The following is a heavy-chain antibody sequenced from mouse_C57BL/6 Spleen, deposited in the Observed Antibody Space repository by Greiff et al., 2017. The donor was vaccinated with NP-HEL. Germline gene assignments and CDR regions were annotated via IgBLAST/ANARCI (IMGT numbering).Heavy chain of an antibody. CDR2: INPSTGGT. CDR3: ARGDGSSSLDY. CDR1: GYSFTGYY. D-gene: IGHD1-1*01. J-gene: IGHJ2*01. V-gene: IGHV1-42*01. Sequence: VQLQQSGPELVKPGASVKISCKASGYSFTGYYMNWVKQSPEKSLEWIGEINPSTGGTTYNQKFKAKATLTVDKSSSTAYMQLKSLTSEDSAVYYCARGDGSSSLDYWGQGTTLTVSS.